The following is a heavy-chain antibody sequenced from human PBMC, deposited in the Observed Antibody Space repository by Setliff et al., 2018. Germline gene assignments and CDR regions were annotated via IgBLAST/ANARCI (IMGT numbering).Heavy chain of an antibody. J-gene: IGHJ1*01. CDR1: GGSISSHF. CDR3: ARTGTGYYYGEFQR. CDR2: MYASGTT. Sequence: PSETLSLTCTVSGGSISSHFWSWIRQSPGKGLEWIGYMYASGTTDYNPSLESRVAILADTSKNQFSLKLSSVTAADTAVYYCARTGTGYYYGEFQRWGQGTLVTVSS. D-gene: IGHD3-22*01. V-gene: IGHV4-59*11.